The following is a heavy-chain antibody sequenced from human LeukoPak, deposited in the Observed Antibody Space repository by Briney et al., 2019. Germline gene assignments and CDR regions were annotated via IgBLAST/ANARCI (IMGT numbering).Heavy chain of an antibody. V-gene: IGHV4-59*01. J-gene: IGHJ4*02. D-gene: IGHD2-15*01. CDR1: GGSISNYY. CDR3: ARVHRYCSGGRCYLLDY. CDR2: IYYSGST. Sequence: PSETLSLTCTVSGGSISNYYWSWIRQPPGKGLEGIGYIYYSGSTNYNPSLKSRLTISVGTSKNQFSLKLTSVTAADTAVYYCARVHRYCSGGRCYLLDYWGQGTLVTVSS.